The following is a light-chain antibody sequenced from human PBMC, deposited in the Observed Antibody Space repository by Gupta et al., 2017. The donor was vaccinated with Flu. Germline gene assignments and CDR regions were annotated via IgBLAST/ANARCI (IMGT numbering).Light chain of an antibody. CDR2: KAS. CDR1: QNVNSW. Sequence: DIQMTHSTSTLAASVGDSVTLTCQASQNVNSWLAWYQQRPGKAPTLLIYKASTLHTGVSSRFSGSGSGSEFTLTISILQPDDIATYYCQQYDMFPQTFGQGTKVEIK. J-gene: IGKJ1*01. V-gene: IGKV1-5*03. CDR3: QQYDMFPQT.